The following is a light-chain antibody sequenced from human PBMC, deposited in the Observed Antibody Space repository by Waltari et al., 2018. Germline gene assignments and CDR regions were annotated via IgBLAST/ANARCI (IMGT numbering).Light chain of an antibody. V-gene: IGLV2-8*01. CDR1: RTDLGPYNY. CDR3: SSYAGVKHWL. Sequence: QSALTPPPSASGSPGQSLAIPCTGPRTDLGPYNYVYWYQQHPGKGPKLMIYEVNQRPSGVPDRFSASKSGNTASLTVSGLQAEDEADYYCSSYAGVKHWLFGGGTKLTVL. CDR2: EVN. J-gene: IGLJ3*02.